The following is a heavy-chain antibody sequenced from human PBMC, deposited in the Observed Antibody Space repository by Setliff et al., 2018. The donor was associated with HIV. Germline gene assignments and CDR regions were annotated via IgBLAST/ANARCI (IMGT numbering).Heavy chain of an antibody. Sequence: SETLSLTCAVYGGSLSGFYWTFIRQSPGKGLEWIGEVTHSGSTTYDPSLKSRITISVDTSKNQFSLKLTSVTAADMGVYYCARGRKKTLAVSGTRYFDFWGQGTLFTVSS. V-gene: IGHV4-34*01. CDR2: VTHSGST. J-gene: IGHJ4*02. D-gene: IGHD6-19*01. CDR1: GGSLSGFY. CDR3: ARGRKKTLAVSGTRYFDF.